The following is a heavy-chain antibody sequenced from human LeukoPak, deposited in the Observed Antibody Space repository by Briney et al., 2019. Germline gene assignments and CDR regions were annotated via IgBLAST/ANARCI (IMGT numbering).Heavy chain of an antibody. D-gene: IGHD3-22*01. CDR3: ARRNPQLYYYDSSGYYYKRDAFDI. CDR1: GGSISSYY. V-gene: IGHV4-59*08. J-gene: IGHJ3*02. CDR2: IYYSGST. Sequence: PSETLSLTCTVSGGSISSYYWSWIRQPPGKGLEWIGYIYYSGSTNYNPSLKSRVTISVDTSKNQFSLKLSSVTAADTAVYYCARRNPQLYYYDSSGYYYKRDAFDIWGQGTMVTVSS.